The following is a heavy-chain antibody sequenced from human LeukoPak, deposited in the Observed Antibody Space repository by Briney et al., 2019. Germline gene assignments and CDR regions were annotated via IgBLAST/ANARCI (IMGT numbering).Heavy chain of an antibody. V-gene: IGHV1-2*02. J-gene: IGHJ5*02. CDR3: ARGAGWEPLPFDP. CDR2: INPNSGGT. CDR1: GYTFTGYY. Sequence: ASVKVSCKASGYTFTGYYMHWVRQAPGQGLEWMGWINPNSGGTNYAQKFQGRVTMTRDTSISTAYMELSRPRSDDTAVYYCARGAGWEPLPFDPWGQGTLVTVSS. D-gene: IGHD1-26*01.